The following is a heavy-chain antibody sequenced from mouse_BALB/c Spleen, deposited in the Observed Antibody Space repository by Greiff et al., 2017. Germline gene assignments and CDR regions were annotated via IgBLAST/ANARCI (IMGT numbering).Heavy chain of an antibody. CDR2: INPGSGGT. J-gene: IGHJ4*01. D-gene: IGHD2-4*01. CDR3: ARKGDYDYDGDAMDY. CDR1: GYAFTNYL. Sequence: VQLKQSGAELVRPGTSVKVSCKASGYAFTNYLIEWVKQRPGQGLEWIGVINPGSGGTNYNEKFKGKATLTADKSSSTAYMQLSSLTSDDSAVYFCARKGDYDYDGDAMDYWGQGTSVTVSS. V-gene: IGHV1-54*01.